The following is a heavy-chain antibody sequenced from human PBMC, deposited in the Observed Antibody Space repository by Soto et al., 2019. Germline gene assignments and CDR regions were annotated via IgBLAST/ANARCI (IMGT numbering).Heavy chain of an antibody. D-gene: IGHD4-17*01. V-gene: IGHV3-21*01. J-gene: IGHJ4*02. CDR3: ARDRYGDYLSDY. Sequence: GGSLRLSCAASGFTFSSYTMNWVRQAPGKGLEWVSSIIGSSSYIYYADSVKGRFTISRDNAKNSLYLQMNSLKAEDTAVYYCARDRYGDYLSDYWGQGTLVTVSS. CDR2: IIGSSSYI. CDR1: GFTFSSYT.